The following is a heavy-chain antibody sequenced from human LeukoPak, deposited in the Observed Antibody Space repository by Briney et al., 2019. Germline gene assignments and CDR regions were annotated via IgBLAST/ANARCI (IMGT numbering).Heavy chain of an antibody. CDR2: ISWNSGSI. CDR3: AKEGHNGSYWLWFDP. Sequence: GRSLRLSCAASGFTFDDYAMHWVRQAPGKGLEWVSGISWNSGSIGYADSVKGRFTISRDNAKNSLYLQMNSLRAEDTALYYCAKEGHNGSYWLWFDPWGQGTLVTVSS. J-gene: IGHJ5*02. V-gene: IGHV3-9*01. D-gene: IGHD1-26*01. CDR1: GFTFDDYA.